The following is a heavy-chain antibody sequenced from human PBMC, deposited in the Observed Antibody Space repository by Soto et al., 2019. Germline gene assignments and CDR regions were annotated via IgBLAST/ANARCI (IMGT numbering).Heavy chain of an antibody. D-gene: IGHD6-13*01. Sequence: GGSLRLSCAASGFTFSDYAMSWVRQAPGKGLEWVSAISGAGNSASHASSVQGRFVISRDNSKNTLFLQMNSLRAEDTAVYYCAKDNTSSSWYGTVYYYGMDVWGQGTTVTVSS. V-gene: IGHV3-23*01. J-gene: IGHJ6*02. CDR2: ISGAGNSA. CDR3: AKDNTSSSWYGTVYYYGMDV. CDR1: GFTFSDYA.